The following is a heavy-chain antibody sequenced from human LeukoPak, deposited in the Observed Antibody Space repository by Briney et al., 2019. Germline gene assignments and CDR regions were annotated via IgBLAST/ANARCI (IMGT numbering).Heavy chain of an antibody. J-gene: IGHJ4*02. V-gene: IGHV3-74*01. Sequence: GGSRRLSCAASGFTFSSYWMHWVRQAPGKGLVWVSRINDDGSSTSYADSVKGRFTISRDNAKNTLYLQMNSLRAEDTALYYCATGTSSSWYQVYDYWGQGTLVTVSS. D-gene: IGHD6-13*01. CDR2: INDDGSST. CDR1: GFTFSSYW. CDR3: ATGTSSSWYQVYDY.